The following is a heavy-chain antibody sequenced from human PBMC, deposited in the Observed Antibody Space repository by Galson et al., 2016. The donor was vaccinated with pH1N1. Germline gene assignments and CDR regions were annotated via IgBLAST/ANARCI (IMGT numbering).Heavy chain of an antibody. CDR1: GFTFTSYG. Sequence: SVRVSCEASGFTFTSYGISWVRQAPGQGLEWVAGISGYDVKTNYAHTVRGRVTITTDNSKNTLYLQVKSLRSEDTAVYYCARDVGYNHSSGDNAVDPWGQGTVVTVSS. V-gene: IGHV3-23*01. CDR3: ARDVGYNHSSGDNAVDP. J-gene: IGHJ3*01. D-gene: IGHD6-19*01. CDR2: ISGYDVKT.